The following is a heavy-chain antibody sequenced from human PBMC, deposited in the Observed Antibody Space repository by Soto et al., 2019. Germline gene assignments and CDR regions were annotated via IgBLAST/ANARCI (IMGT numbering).Heavy chain of an antibody. CDR3: ASPSGEVPAATDYYYYMDV. D-gene: IGHD2-2*01. V-gene: IGHV3-23*01. CDR1: GFTFSSYA. Sequence: GGSLRLSCAASGFTFSSYAMSWVRQAPGKGLEWVSAISGSGGSTYYADSVKGRFTISRDNSKNTLYLQMNSLRAEDTAVYYCASPSGEVPAATDYYYYMDVWGKGTTVTVSS. CDR2: ISGSGGST. J-gene: IGHJ6*03.